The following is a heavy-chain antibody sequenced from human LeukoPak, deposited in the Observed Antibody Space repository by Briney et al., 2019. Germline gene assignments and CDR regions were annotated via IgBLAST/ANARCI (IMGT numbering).Heavy chain of an antibody. D-gene: IGHD3-22*01. V-gene: IGHV3-23*01. CDR2: IRGSGKSA. J-gene: IGHJ4*02. CDR1: GFSFIIYG. Sequence: GGSERLSCPASGFSFIIYGMGSARQAPGKGLESVAVIRGSGKSAYCPYSVKGRFTKSRYNSKNTVFLQMNSLRAEDMAVYYSAKGGWLNDWGQGTLVTASS. CDR3: AKGGWLND.